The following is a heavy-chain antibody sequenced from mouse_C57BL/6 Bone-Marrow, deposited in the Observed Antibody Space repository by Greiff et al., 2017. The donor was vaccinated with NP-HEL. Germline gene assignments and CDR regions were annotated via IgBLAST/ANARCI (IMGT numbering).Heavy chain of an antibody. CDR3: ARDDDGYSFDY. J-gene: IGHJ2*01. Sequence: VQLQQSGAELVRPGTSVKVSCKASEYAFTNYLIEWVKQRPGQGLEWIGVINPGSGGTNYNEKFKGKATLTADKSSSTAYMQLSSLTSEDSAVYFWARDDDGYSFDYWGQGTTLTVSS. V-gene: IGHV1-54*01. CDR1: EYAFTNYL. D-gene: IGHD2-3*01. CDR2: INPGSGGT.